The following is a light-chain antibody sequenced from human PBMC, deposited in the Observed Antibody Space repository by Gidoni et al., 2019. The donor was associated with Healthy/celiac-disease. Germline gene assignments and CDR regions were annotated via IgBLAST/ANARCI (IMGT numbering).Light chain of an antibody. Sequence: EIVLTQSPATLSLSPGERATLSCRASQSVSSYLAWYQQKPGQAPRLLIYDASNRATGSPARFSGSGSGTDFTLTISSLAPEDFAVYYCQQRSNWPEGYTFXQXTKLXIK. J-gene: IGKJ2*01. CDR2: DAS. CDR3: QQRSNWPEGYT. V-gene: IGKV3-11*01. CDR1: QSVSSY.